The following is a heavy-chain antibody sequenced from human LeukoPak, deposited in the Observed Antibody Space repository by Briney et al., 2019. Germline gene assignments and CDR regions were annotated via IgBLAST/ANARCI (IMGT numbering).Heavy chain of an antibody. Sequence: PGGSLRLSCAASGFTFSSYWMHWVRQAPGKGLEWVAVIWYDGSNKYYADSVKGRFTISRGNSKNTLYLQMNSLRAEDTAVYYCAREDYRDYVGWFDPWGQGTLVTVSS. D-gene: IGHD4-17*01. CDR1: GFTFSSYW. CDR2: IWYDGSNK. V-gene: IGHV3-33*08. CDR3: AREDYRDYVGWFDP. J-gene: IGHJ5*02.